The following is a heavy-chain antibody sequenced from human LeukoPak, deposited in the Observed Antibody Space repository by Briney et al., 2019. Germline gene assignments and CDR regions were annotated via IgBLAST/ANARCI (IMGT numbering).Heavy chain of an antibody. CDR2: ISWNSGSI. Sequence: PGGSLRLSCAASGFTFDDYAMHWVRQAPGKGLEWVSGISWNSGSIGYADSVKGRFTISRDNAKNSLYLQMNSLRAEDTALYYCAKDRGDSDYWYFDLWGRGTLVTVSS. J-gene: IGHJ2*01. V-gene: IGHV3-9*01. CDR3: AKDRGDSDYWYFDL. D-gene: IGHD2-21*02. CDR1: GFTFDDYA.